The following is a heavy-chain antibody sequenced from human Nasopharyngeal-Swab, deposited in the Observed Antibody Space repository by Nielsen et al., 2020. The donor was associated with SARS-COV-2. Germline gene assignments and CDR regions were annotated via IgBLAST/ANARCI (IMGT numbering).Heavy chain of an antibody. CDR3: ARDSYVDTAMANYYYYYGMDV. CDR2: ISSSSSYI. D-gene: IGHD5-18*01. J-gene: IGHJ6*02. V-gene: IGHV3-21*01. CDR1: GFTFSSYS. Sequence: GGSLRLSCAASGFTFSSYSMNWVRQAPGKGLEWVSSISSSSSYIYYADSVKGRFTISRDNAKNSLYLQMNSLRAEDTAVYYCARDSYVDTAMANYYYYYGMDVWGQGTTVTVSS.